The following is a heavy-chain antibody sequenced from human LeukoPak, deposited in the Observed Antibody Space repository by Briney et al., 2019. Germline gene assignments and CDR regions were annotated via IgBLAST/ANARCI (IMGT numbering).Heavy chain of an antibody. Sequence: SVKVSCKASGGTFSSYAISWVRQAPGQGLEWMGRIIPILGIANYAQKFQGRVTITADKSTSTAYMELSSLRSEDTAVHYCARPGSGSDYGNWFDPWGQGTLVTVSS. J-gene: IGHJ5*02. CDR1: GGTFSSYA. CDR2: IIPILGIA. CDR3: ARPGSGSDYGNWFDP. V-gene: IGHV1-69*04. D-gene: IGHD3-10*01.